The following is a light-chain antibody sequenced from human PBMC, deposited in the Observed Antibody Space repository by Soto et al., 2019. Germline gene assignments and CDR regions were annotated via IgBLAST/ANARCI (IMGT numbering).Light chain of an antibody. CDR2: DAS. CDR3: QWSGGSVS. J-gene: IGKJ4*01. V-gene: IGKV3-11*01. CDR1: QSVSIF. Sequence: EIVLTQSPATLSLSPGERATLSCRASQSVSIFLTWYQQKPCQALRLLIYDASQRATGIPARFSGSGSGTDFTLTISSLEPEDFAVYYCQWSGGSVSFGGGTKVDIK.